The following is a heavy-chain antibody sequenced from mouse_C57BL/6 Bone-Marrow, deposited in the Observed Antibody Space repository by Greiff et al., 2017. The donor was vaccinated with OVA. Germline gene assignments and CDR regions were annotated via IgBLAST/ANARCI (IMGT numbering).Heavy chain of an antibody. V-gene: IGHV1-19*01. J-gene: IGHJ2*01. CDR2: INPYNGGT. CDR3: AEKGGFDY. CDR1: GYTFTDYY. Sequence: EVQLQQSGPVLVKPGASVKMSCKASGYTFTDYYMTWVKQSPGKSLEWIGVINPYNGGTSYNQKFKGKATLTVDKSSSTAYMELNSLASEDSAVYYGAEKGGFDYWGQGTTLTVSS.